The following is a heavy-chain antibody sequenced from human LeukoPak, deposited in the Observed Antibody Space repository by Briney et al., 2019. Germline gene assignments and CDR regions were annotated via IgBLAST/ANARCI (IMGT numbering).Heavy chain of an antibody. CDR3: ATMVLRFLEWDIAGIGGWFDP. J-gene: IGHJ5*02. D-gene: IGHD3-3*01. Sequence: GGSLRLSCAASGFTVSSNYMSWVRQAPGKGLEWVSVIYSGGSTYYADSVKGRFTISRDNSKNTLYLQMNSLRAEDTAVYYCATMVLRFLEWDIAGIGGWFDPWGQGTLVTVSS. V-gene: IGHV3-53*01. CDR1: GFTVSSNY. CDR2: IYSGGST.